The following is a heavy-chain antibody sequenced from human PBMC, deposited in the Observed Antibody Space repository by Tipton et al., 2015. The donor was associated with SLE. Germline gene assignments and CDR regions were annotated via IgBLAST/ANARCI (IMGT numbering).Heavy chain of an antibody. CDR1: GYTFTNYF. J-gene: IGHJ6*03. V-gene: IGHV1-46*01. Sequence: QSGPEVKKPGASVKVSCKASGYTFTNYFMHWVRQAPGQGLELMGIIEPNGGIATYTQKFQGRVTMTRDTSTSTVYMELSSLTSEDPAVYYCARGRFFDDEDYVPSQYCYMDVWGKGTPVTVSS. D-gene: IGHD4-17*01. CDR3: ARGRFFDDEDYVPSQYCYMDV. CDR2: IEPNGGIA.